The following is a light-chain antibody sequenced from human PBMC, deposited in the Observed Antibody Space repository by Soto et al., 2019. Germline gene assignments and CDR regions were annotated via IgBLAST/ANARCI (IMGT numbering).Light chain of an antibody. V-gene: IGKV3-20*01. CDR3: QQYGRSPPNT. CDR1: QSVTGSY. Sequence: EIVLTQSPGTLSLSPGERATLSCRASQSVTGSYLAWYQQKPGQAPRPLIYGASTRATGIPDRFSGSGSGTDFTRTISRLEPEDFAVYYCQQYGRSPPNTFGQGTKVEIK. CDR2: GAS. J-gene: IGKJ1*01.